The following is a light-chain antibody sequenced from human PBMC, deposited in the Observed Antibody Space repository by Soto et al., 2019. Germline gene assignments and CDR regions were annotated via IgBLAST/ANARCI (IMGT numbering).Light chain of an antibody. CDR2: DAS. Sequence: EIVLTQSPATVSLSPGERATLSCRASQRVSGYLAWYQHKPGQAPRLLISDASNRATGIPARFSGSGSETDFTLTISSLEPEESAVYYCQQLSNWPLTFGGGTNVEIK. V-gene: IGKV3-11*01. J-gene: IGKJ4*01. CDR3: QQLSNWPLT. CDR1: QRVSGY.